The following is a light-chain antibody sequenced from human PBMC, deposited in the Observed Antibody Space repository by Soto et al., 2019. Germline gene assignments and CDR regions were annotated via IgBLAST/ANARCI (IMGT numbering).Light chain of an antibody. CDR2: DVN. V-gene: IGLV2-14*01. J-gene: IGLJ1*01. CDR3: SSYKSSSTLPYV. Sequence: QSALTQPASVSGSPGQSITISCTGPSSDVGGYNLVSWYQQYPHKAPKLMIFDVNTRPSGVSNRFSGSKSGNTASLTISGLQAEDEADYYCSSYKSSSTLPYVFGTGTKVTVL. CDR1: SSDVGGYNL.